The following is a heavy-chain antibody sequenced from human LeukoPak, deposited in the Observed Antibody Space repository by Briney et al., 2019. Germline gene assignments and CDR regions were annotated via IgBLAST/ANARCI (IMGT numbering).Heavy chain of an antibody. D-gene: IGHD3-16*01. CDR2: ILGGGGRT. CDR1: GYSISSGYY. CDR3: AKDQVGGDGYLLFDY. J-gene: IGHJ4*02. V-gene: IGHV3-23*01. Sequence: ETLSLTCAVSGYSISSGYYWGWIRQPPGKGLEWVSTILGGGGRTYYADSVKGRFTISRDNSKNTLYLQMNSLRAEDTAVYYCAKDQVGGDGYLLFDYWGQGTPVTVSS.